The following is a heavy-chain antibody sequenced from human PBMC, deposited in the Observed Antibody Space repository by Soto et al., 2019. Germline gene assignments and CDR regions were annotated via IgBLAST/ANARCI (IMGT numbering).Heavy chain of an antibody. J-gene: IGHJ4*02. CDR3: ARDECWGSNTSCQEFDY. D-gene: IGHD2-2*01. V-gene: IGHV3-33*01. CDR2: IWYDGSNK. Sequence: VQLVESGGGVVQPGRSLRLSCAASGFPFSSYGMHWVRQAPGKGLEWVAVIWYDGSNKYYADSVKGRFTISRDNSMNTLYLQMNSLRAEDTAVYYCARDECWGSNTSCQEFDYWGQGTLVTVSS. CDR1: GFPFSSYG.